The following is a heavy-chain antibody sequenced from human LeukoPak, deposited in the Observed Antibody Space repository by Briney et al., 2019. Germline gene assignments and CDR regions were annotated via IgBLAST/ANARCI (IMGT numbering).Heavy chain of an antibody. CDR3: TTDPTGYYYYGMDV. CDR2: IKSKTDGGIT. D-gene: IGHD4-17*01. J-gene: IGHJ6*02. CDR1: GFTFSNAW. Sequence: AGGSLRLSCAASGFTFSNAWMSWVRQAPGKGLEWVGRIKSKTDGGITDYAAPVKGRFTISRDDSKNTLYLQMNSLKTEDTAVYYCTTDPTGYYYYGMDVWGQGTTVTVSS. V-gene: IGHV3-15*01.